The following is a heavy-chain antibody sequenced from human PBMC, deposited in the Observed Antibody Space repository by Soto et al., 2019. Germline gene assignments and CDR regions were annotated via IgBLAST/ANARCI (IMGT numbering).Heavy chain of an antibody. V-gene: IGHV3-30-3*01. CDR2: ISYDGSNK. CDR3: ARFPREGDTAHPRTWYYFDY. J-gene: IGHJ4*02. D-gene: IGHD5-18*01. CDR1: GFTFSSYA. Sequence: GGSLRLSCAASGFTFSSYAMHWVRQAPGKGLEWVAVISYDGSNKYYADSVKGRFTISRDNSKNTLYLQMNSLRAEDTAVYYCARFPREGDTAHPRTWYYFDYWGQGTLVTVSS.